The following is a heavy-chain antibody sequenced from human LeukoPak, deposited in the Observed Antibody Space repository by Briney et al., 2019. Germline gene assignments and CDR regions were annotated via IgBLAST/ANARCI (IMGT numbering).Heavy chain of an antibody. CDR2: INPSGGST. V-gene: IGHV1-46*01. CDR1: GYTFTSYY. D-gene: IGHD3-10*01. J-gene: IGHJ4*02. CDR3: ARDLSGSATYPRY. Sequence: ASVKVSRKASGYTFTSYYMHWVRQAPGQGPEWMGIINPSGGSTTYAQKFQGRVTMTGDTSTSTVYMELSSLRSEDTAVYYCARDLSGSATYPRYWGQGTLVTVSS.